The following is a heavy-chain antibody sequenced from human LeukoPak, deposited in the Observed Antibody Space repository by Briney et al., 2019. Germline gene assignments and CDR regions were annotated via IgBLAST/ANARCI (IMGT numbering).Heavy chain of an antibody. CDR3: GKDSLWFGELLSYYFDY. D-gene: IGHD3-10*01. CDR2: ISYDGSNK. V-gene: IGHV3-30*18. Sequence: GRSLRLSCAASGFTFSSYGMHWVRQAPGKGLEWVAVISYDGSNKYYADSVKGRFTISRDNSKNTLYLQMNSLRAEDTAVYYCGKDSLWFGELLSYYFDYWGQGTLVTVYS. CDR1: GFTFSSYG. J-gene: IGHJ4*02.